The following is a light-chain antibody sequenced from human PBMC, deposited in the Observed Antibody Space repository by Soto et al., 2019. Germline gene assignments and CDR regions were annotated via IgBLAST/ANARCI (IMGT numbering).Light chain of an antibody. CDR1: SSDVGHHNF. CDR2: EVS. Sequence: QLALTYPGSMRGSPEQPLTNSCTGISSDVGHHNFVSWYQQHPGKAPKLMIYEVSNRPSGVSDRFSGSKSGNTASLTISGLQAEDEAHYYCNSYTNTATRVFGTETKVTGL. V-gene: IGLV2-14*01. CDR3: NSYTNTATRV. J-gene: IGLJ1*01.